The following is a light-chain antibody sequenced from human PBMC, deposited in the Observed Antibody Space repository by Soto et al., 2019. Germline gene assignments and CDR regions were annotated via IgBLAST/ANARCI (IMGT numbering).Light chain of an antibody. Sequence: DIQMTQSPSTLSGSVGDRVTITCRASQTISSWLAWYQQKPGKAPKLLIYKASTLKSGVPSRLSGSGSGTEFTLTISSLQPDDFATYYCQHYNSYSEACGQGTKVDIK. J-gene: IGKJ1*01. V-gene: IGKV1-5*03. CDR1: QTISSW. CDR2: KAS. CDR3: QHYNSYSEA.